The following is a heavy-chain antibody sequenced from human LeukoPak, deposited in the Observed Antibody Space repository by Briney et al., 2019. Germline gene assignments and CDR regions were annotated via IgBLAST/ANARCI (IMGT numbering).Heavy chain of an antibody. Sequence: GGSLRLSCAASGFTFSNYGIHWVRQAPGKGLEWVAVISYDGSNKYYADSVKGRFTISKDNSKNTLYLQMNSLRAEDTAVYYCAKAGYCSGGSCYPAYFDYWGQGTLVTVSS. CDR3: AKAGYCSGGSCYPAYFDY. J-gene: IGHJ4*02. CDR1: GFTFSNYG. V-gene: IGHV3-30*18. CDR2: ISYDGSNK. D-gene: IGHD2-15*01.